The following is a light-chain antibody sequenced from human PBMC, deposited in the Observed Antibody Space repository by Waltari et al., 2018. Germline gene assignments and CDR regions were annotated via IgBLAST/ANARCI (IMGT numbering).Light chain of an antibody. CDR1: QSVSSY. J-gene: IGKJ1*01. CDR3: QQRSNCWT. V-gene: IGKV3-11*01. Sequence: EIVLTQSPATLSLSPGERATLSCRASQSVSSYLAWYQQKPGQASRLLICDASNRATGIPARFSGSGSGTDFTLTISRLEPEDFAVYYCQQRSNCWTFGQGTKVEIK. CDR2: DAS.